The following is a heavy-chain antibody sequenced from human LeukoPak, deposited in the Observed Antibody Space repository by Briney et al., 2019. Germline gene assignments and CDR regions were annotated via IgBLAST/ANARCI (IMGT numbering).Heavy chain of an antibody. CDR2: IKSKTDGGTT. CDR1: GFIFSNDW. CDR3: TTDRIYHLLWSGDYCVDY. D-gene: IGHD2-2*01. V-gene: IGHV3-15*07. J-gene: IGHJ4*02. Sequence: GGSLRLSCVASGFIFSNDWVNWVRQAPGKGLEWVGRIKSKTDGGTTGYAAPVKGRFTISRDDTKNTLYLEMNSMPTEDTAVYYCTTDRIYHLLWSGDYCVDYWGQGTLVTVSS.